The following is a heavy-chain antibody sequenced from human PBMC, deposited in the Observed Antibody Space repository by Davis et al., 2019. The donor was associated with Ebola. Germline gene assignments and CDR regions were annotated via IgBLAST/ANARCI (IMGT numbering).Heavy chain of an antibody. CDR1: GYTFTSYY. Sequence: AASVKVSCKASGYTFTSYYMHWVRQAPGQGLEWMGRMNPHSGGTNYAQKFQGRVTMIRDTSISTAYMELSRLTYDDTAVYYCARLCSSSCPKDYWGQGTLITVSS. V-gene: IGHV1-2*06. CDR2: MNPHSGGT. CDR3: ARLCSSSCPKDY. J-gene: IGHJ4*02. D-gene: IGHD2-2*01.